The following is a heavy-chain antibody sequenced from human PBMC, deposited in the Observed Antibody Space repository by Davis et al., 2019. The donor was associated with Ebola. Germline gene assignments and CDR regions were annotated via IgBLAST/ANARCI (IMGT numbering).Heavy chain of an antibody. CDR3: ARQARVDV. CDR1: GFTFDTYW. Sequence: PGGSLRFSCAASGFTFDTYWMSWVRQAPGKGPEWVASIKPDGSDIYYGDSVKGRFSISRDNAKNSLYLQMSSLRVEDTAVYYCARQARVDVWGQGTTVTVSS. V-gene: IGHV3-7*01. J-gene: IGHJ6*02. CDR2: IKPDGSDI.